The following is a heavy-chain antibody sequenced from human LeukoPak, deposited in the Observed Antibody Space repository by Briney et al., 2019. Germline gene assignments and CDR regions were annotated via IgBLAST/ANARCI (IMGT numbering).Heavy chain of an antibody. J-gene: IGHJ4*02. CDR1: GYTLTNHY. Sequence: ASVKVSCKASGYTLTNHYIHWVRQAPGQGLEWMGIMNPSGGSTSYPQKFQGRVTMTRDTSTSIVYMELSSLRSEDTAVYYCARDRVSGGYVTFDYWGQGTLVTVSS. CDR2: MNPSGGST. V-gene: IGHV1-46*01. CDR3: ARDRVSGGYVTFDY. D-gene: IGHD5-12*01.